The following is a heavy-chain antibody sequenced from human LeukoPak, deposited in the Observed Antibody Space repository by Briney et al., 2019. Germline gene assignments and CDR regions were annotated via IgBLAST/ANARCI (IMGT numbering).Heavy chain of an antibody. CDR2: IIPTFGIA. Sequence: GASVKVSCKASGGTFSSYAISWVRQAPGQGLEWMGRIIPTFGIANYAQKFQGRVTITADKSTSTAYMELSSLRSEDTAVYYCARDRTFGGVIAAQHVYWGQGTLVTVSS. CDR1: GGTFSSYA. J-gene: IGHJ4*02. V-gene: IGHV1-69*04. D-gene: IGHD3-16*02. CDR3: ARDRTFGGVIAAQHVY.